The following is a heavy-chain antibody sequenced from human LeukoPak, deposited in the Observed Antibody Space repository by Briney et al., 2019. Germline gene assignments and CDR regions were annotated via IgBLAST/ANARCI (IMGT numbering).Heavy chain of an antibody. CDR2: ISGTGGRT. J-gene: IGHJ4*02. CDR1: GFIFSSYA. V-gene: IGHV3-23*01. CDR3: ARTFAAAHIDY. Sequence: PGGSLRLSCAASGFIFSSYAMSWVRQAPGKGLEWVLGISGTGGRTYYADSVKGRFTISRDNSKNTLYLEMNSLRAEDTAVYYCARTFAAAHIDYWGQGTLVTVSS. D-gene: IGHD2-15*01.